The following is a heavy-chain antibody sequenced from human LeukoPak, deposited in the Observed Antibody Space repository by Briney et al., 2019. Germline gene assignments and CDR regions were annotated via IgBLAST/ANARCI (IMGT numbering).Heavy chain of an antibody. CDR1: GGSFSGYY. CDR3: ARGVGASLSGNWFDP. CDR2: INHSGST. V-gene: IGHV4-34*01. Sequence: SETLSLTCAVYGGSFSGYYWSWIRQPPGKELEWIGEINHSGSTNYNPSLKSRVTISVDTSKNQFSLKLSSVTAADTAVYYCARGVGASLSGNWFDPWGRGTLVTVSS. D-gene: IGHD2-15*01. J-gene: IGHJ5*02.